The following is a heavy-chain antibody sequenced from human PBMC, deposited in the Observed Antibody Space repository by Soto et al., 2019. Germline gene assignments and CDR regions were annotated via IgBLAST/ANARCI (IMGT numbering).Heavy chain of an antibody. CDR2: IWNDGSNE. CDR1: GFSFSSYG. D-gene: IGHD6-19*01. V-gene: IGHV3-33*06. CDR3: AKAFYSSDRGEVFDY. J-gene: IGHJ4*02. Sequence: GGSLRLSCKASGFSFSSYGMHWIRQAPGKGLEWLAIIWNDGSNEYYADSVKGRFTISRDNSKNTLYLQMNSLRAEDTAVYYCAKAFYSSDRGEVFDYWGQGTLVTVSS.